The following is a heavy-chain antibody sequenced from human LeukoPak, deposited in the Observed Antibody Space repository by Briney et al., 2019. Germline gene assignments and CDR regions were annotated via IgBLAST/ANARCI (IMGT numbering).Heavy chain of an antibody. J-gene: IGHJ6*03. Sequence: GESLKISCKGSGYSFTSSWIGWVRQMPGKGLEWMGIIYPGDSDTRYSPSFQSQVTISADKSISTAYLQWSSLKASDTAMYYCASRNYDFWSGSGYYYYYMDVWGKGTTVIFSS. CDR3: ASRNYDFWSGSGYYYYYMDV. CDR2: IYPGDSDT. V-gene: IGHV5-51*01. D-gene: IGHD3-3*01. CDR1: GYSFTSSW.